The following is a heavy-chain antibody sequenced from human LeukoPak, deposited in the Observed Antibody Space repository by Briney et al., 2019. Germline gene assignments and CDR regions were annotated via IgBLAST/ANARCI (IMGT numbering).Heavy chain of an antibody. J-gene: IGHJ6*02. CDR1: GYTFTSYA. V-gene: IGHV7-4-1*02. CDR3: ASPPRDFWSGYYSDYYYYGMDV. D-gene: IGHD3-3*01. CDR2: INTNTGNP. Sequence: GASVKVSCKASGYTFTSYAMNWVRQAPGQGLEWMGWINTNTGNPTYAQGFTGRFVFSLDTSVSTAYLRISSLKAEDTAVYYCASPPRDFWSGYYSDYYYYGMDVWGQGTTVTVSS.